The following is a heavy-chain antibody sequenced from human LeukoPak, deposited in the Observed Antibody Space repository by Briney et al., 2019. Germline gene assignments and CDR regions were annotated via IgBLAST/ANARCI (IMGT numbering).Heavy chain of an antibody. Sequence: GGSPRLSCAASGFTFDDYAMHWVRQAPGKGLEWVLGISWNSGSIGYADSVKGRFTISRDNAKNSLYLQMNSLRAEDTALYYCASRDYWGQGTLVTVSS. V-gene: IGHV3-9*01. CDR1: GFTFDDYA. CDR3: ASRDY. J-gene: IGHJ4*02. CDR2: ISWNSGSI.